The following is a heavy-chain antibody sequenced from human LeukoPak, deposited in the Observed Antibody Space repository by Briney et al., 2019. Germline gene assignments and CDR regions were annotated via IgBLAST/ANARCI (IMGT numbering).Heavy chain of an antibody. V-gene: IGHV1-2*02. CDR1: GYTFTAHY. J-gene: IGHJ4*02. D-gene: IGHD3-10*02. CDR2: INPNSGDT. CDR3: AREEDYVADY. Sequence: ASVKVSCKASGYTFTAHYLHWVRQAPGQGLEWMGGINPNSGDTVYAQKFQGRVTMTGDTSISTTYMELSSLRSDDTAVYYCAREEDYVADYWGQGTLVTVSS.